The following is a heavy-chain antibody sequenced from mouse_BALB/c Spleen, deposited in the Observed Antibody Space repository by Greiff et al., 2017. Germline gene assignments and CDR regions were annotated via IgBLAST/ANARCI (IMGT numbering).Heavy chain of an antibody. CDR2: INPGSGGT. J-gene: IGHJ2*01. Sequence: QVQLQQSGAELVRPGTSVKVSCKASGYAFTNYLIEWVKQRPGQGLEWIGVINPGSGGTNYNEKFKGKATLTADKSSSTAYMQLSSLTSDDSAVYFCARYYRYDGYYFDYWGQGTTLTVSS. CDR1: GYAFTNYL. CDR3: ARYYRYDGYYFDY. V-gene: IGHV1-54*01. D-gene: IGHD2-14*01.